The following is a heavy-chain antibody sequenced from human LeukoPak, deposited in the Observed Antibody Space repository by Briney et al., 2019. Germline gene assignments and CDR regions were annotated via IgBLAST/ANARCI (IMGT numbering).Heavy chain of an antibody. CDR1: GGSIAVNHYY. Sequence: PSETLSLTCSVSGGSIAVNHYYWGWIRQPPGKGLEWIGIGLYTGNTNSNPSLRSRVTISVDTSKNEFSLKMNSVTAAETAVYYCAREHRSSKYFDSWGQGALMIVSS. CDR2: GLYTGNT. J-gene: IGHJ4*02. V-gene: IGHV4-39*02. D-gene: IGHD6-6*01. CDR3: AREHRSSKYFDS.